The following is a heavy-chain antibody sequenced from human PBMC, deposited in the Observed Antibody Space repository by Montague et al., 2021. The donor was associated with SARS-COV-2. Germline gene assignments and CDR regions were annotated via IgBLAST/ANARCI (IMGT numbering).Heavy chain of an antibody. D-gene: IGHD2-2*01. Sequence: SETLSLTCTVHRGSFSGYYWTWIRQPPGKGLEWIGEINHSGGVNYNPSLKSRVTISVDTSKNHFPLKLRSVTAADTAIYYCARGYCSSTTCYRPLHYWGQGTLVAVSS. CDR1: RGSFSGYY. V-gene: IGHV4-34*01. CDR2: INHSGGV. CDR3: ARGYCSSTTCYRPLHY. J-gene: IGHJ4*02.